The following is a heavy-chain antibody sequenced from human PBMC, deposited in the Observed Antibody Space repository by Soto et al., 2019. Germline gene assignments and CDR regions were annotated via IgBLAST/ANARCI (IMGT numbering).Heavy chain of an antibody. CDR1: RGSISNYY. CDR3: ATRPPGNGAGVFDY. D-gene: IGHD3-10*01. J-gene: IGHJ4*02. Sequence: ASETLSLTCTVSRGSISNYYCSWIRQPPGKGPEWIGYVYHTGITNYNPSLETRVAISLDTSKNQFSLKLNSMTAADTAVYYCATRPPGNGAGVFDYWSQETLVTVSS. CDR2: VYHTGIT. V-gene: IGHV4-59*01.